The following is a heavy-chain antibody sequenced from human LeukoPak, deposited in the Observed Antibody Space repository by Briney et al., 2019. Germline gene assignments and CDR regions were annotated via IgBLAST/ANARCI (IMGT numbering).Heavy chain of an antibody. Sequence: PSETLSLTCTVSGGSISSYYWGWIRQPAGKGLEWIGRIYTSGSTNYNPSLKSRVTMSVDTSKNQFSLKPSSVTAADTAVYYCARVLNPRGTMGYYYMDVWGKGTTVTVSS. V-gene: IGHV4-4*07. CDR1: GGSISSYY. J-gene: IGHJ6*03. D-gene: IGHD4/OR15-4a*01. CDR3: ARVLNPRGTMGYYYMDV. CDR2: IYTSGST.